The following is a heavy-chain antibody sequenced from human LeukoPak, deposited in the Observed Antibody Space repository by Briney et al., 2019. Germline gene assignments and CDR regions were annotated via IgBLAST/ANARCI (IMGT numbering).Heavy chain of an antibody. D-gene: IGHD5-24*01. V-gene: IGHV3-23*01. CDR3: ARGDGYNFFDY. CDR1: GFSISNYA. CDR2: ISGSSDNT. Sequence: PGGSLRLSCTASGFSISNYAMSWVRQAPGKGLEWVSSISGSSDNTYYADSVKGRFSISRDNSKNTLYLQMKSLRAEDTAVYYCARGDGYNFFDYWGQGTLVTVSS. J-gene: IGHJ4*02.